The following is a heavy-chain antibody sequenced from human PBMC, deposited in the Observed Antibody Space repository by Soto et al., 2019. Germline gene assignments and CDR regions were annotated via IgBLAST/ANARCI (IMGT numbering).Heavy chain of an antibody. J-gene: IGHJ4*02. CDR2: IYYRGTT. D-gene: IGHD6-19*01. CDR3: AGDDPVAGFFDY. Sequence: PSETLSLTCTVSGGSVTSYYWSWIRQPPGRGLEWIGYIYYRGTTNYNPSLKSRVTISLDTSKNQFSLNLSSVTAADTAVYYCAGDDPVAGFFDYWGQGIMVTVSS. V-gene: IGHV4-59*02. CDR1: GGSVTSYY.